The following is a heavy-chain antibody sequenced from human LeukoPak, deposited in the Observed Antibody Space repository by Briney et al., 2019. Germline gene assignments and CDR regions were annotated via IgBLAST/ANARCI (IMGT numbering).Heavy chain of an antibody. CDR3: AKGNYYDSSPGSRFDP. CDR2: ISWNSGSI. D-gene: IGHD3-22*01. V-gene: IGHV3-9*01. J-gene: IGHJ5*02. Sequence: GRSLRLSCAASGFTCDDYAMHWVRQAPGKGLEWVSGISWNSGSIGYADSVKGRFTISRDNAKNSLYLQMNSLRAEDTALYYCAKGNYYDSSPGSRFDPWGQGTLVTVSS. CDR1: GFTCDDYA.